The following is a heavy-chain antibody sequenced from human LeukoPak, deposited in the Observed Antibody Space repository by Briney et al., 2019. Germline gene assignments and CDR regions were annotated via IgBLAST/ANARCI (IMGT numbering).Heavy chain of an antibody. CDR1: GFTFSSYA. Sequence: PGGSLRLSCAASGFTFSSYAMSWVRQAPGKGLEWVSAISGSGGSTYYADSVKGRSTISRDNPKNTLYLQMNSLRAEDTAVYYCAKALWRINLKYSRPDYWGQGTLVTVSS. CDR3: AKALWRINLKYSRPDY. CDR2: ISGSGGST. D-gene: IGHD6-6*01. J-gene: IGHJ4*02. V-gene: IGHV3-23*01.